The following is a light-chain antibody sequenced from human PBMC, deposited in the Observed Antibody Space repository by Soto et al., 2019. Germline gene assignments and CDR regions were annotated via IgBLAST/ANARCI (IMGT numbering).Light chain of an antibody. V-gene: IGLV2-23*01. CDR3: CSVVGSSTVV. CDR1: SSDVGSYNI. J-gene: IGLJ2*01. Sequence: QSALTQPASVSGSPGQSITISCTGTSSDVGSYNIVSWYQQHPGKAPKLMIYEGSKRPSGVSNRFSGSKSGNTASLTISGLQTEDEADYCCCSVVGSSTVVFGGGTKVTVL. CDR2: EGS.